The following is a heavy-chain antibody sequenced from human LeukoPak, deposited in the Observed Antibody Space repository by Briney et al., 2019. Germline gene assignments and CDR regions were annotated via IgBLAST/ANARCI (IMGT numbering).Heavy chain of an antibody. CDR1: GFTFSSYA. V-gene: IGHV3-23*01. CDR3: AKDPNGDYIGTFDI. J-gene: IGHJ3*02. CDR2: ISGSGGST. D-gene: IGHD4-17*01. Sequence: GGSLRLSCAASGFTFSSYAMSWVRQAPGKGLEWVSAISGSGGSTQYAASVQGRFTISRDNSKNTLYLQMNSLRAEDTAVYYCAKDPNGDYIGTFDIWGQGTMVTVSS.